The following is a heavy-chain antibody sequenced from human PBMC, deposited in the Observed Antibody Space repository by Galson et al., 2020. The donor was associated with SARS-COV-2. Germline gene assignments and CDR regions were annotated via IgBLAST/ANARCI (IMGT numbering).Heavy chain of an antibody. CDR2: INPNSGGT. CDR3: ARSCSSTTCFQTDGMDV. Sequence: ASVKVSCKASGYTFTGYYLHWVRQAPGQGLEWMGWINPNSGGTNYAQKFQGRVTMTGDTSISTVYMELSSLRSDDTAVYFCARSCSSTTCFQTDGMDVWGQGTTVTVSS. D-gene: IGHD2-2*01. V-gene: IGHV1-2*02. CDR1: GYTFTGYY. J-gene: IGHJ6*02.